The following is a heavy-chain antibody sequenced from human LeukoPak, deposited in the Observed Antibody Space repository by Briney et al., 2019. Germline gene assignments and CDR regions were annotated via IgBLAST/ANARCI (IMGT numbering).Heavy chain of an antibody. CDR1: GFSLSTSGMR. CDR2: IDWDDDK. CDR3: ARIQGNGDYDY. Sequence: SGPALVKPTQTLTLTCTFSGFSLSTSGMRVSWIRQPPGKALEWPARIDWDDDKFYSTSLKTRLTISKDTSKNQVVLTMTNMDPVDTAMYYCARIQGNGDYDYWGQGTLVTVSS. J-gene: IGHJ4*02. D-gene: IGHD4-17*01. V-gene: IGHV2-70*04.